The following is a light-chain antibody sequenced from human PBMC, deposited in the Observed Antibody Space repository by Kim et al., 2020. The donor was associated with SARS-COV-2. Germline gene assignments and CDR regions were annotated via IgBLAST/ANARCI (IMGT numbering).Light chain of an antibody. Sequence: PATISFMSRKSHVYSEGNIYLNLFNQRSNRSPRRLIEWVSNRDSGVPDRFCGSGSGTDFTLQISRVEAEDVGVYYCMQGTHLPFTFGPRTKVDIK. V-gene: IGKV2-30*01. J-gene: IGKJ3*01. CDR2: WVS. CDR3: MQGTHLPFT. CDR1: KSHVYSEGNIY.